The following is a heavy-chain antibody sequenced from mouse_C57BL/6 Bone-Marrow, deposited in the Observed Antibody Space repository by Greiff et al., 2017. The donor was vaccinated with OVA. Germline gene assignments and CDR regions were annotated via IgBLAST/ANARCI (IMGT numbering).Heavy chain of an antibody. V-gene: IGHV1-78*01. Sequence: VQLVESDAELVKPGASVKISCKVSGYTFTDHTIHWMKQRPEQGLEWIGYIYPRDGSTKYNEKFKGKATLTADKSSSTAYMQLNSLTSEDSAVYFCARNGPPIYYYGSNPPYWGQGTTLTVSS. J-gene: IGHJ2*01. D-gene: IGHD1-1*01. CDR1: GYTFTDHT. CDR2: IYPRDGST. CDR3: ARNGPPIYYYGSNPPY.